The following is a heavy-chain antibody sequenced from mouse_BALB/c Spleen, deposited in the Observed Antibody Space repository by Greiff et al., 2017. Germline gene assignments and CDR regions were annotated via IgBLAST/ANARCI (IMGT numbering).Heavy chain of an antibody. V-gene: IGHV1-5*01. CDR1: GYTFTSYW. CDR2: IYPGNSDT. Sequence: EVQLQQSGTVLARPGASVKMSCKASGYTFTSYWMHWVKQRPGQGLEWIGAIYPGNSDTSYNQKFKGKAKLTAVTSTSTAYMKISSLTNEDSAVYNRTRGDDGYYSYYFDYWGQGTTLTVSS. D-gene: IGHD2-3*01. CDR3: TRGDDGYYSYYFDY. J-gene: IGHJ2*01.